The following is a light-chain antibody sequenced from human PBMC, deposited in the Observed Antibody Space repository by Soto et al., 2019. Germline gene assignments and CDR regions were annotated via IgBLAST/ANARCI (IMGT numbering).Light chain of an antibody. V-gene: IGKV1-39*01. J-gene: IGKJ2*01. Sequence: DIQMTQSPSTLSGSVGDRVTITCRASQTISSWLAWYQQKPGKAPKLLIYGVSNLESGVPSRFSGSGSGTDFTLTISSLQPEDFATYYCQQSYSSPYTFGRGTKVEI. CDR3: QQSYSSPYT. CDR2: GVS. CDR1: QTISSW.